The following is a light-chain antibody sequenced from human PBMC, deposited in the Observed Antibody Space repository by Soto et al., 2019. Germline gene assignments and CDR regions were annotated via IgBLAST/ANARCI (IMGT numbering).Light chain of an antibody. CDR2: PAS. CDR3: QQSYRIPYT. Sequence: DIQMTQSPSSVSASVGDRVTITCRASQGIITWLAWYQQKPGQAPKLLISPASSLQSGVPSRFSGSGSGTYFTLTISSLQPEDFASYYCQQSYRIPYTFGQGTKLEI. CDR1: QGIITW. V-gene: IGKV1-12*01. J-gene: IGKJ2*01.